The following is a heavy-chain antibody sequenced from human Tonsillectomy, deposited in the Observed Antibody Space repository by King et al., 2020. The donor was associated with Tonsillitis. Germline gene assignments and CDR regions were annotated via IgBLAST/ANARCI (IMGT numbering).Heavy chain of an antibody. D-gene: IGHD4-23*01. J-gene: IGHJ6*02. CDR1: GFTFSNYG. CDR2: ISYDGSNK. Sequence: VQLVESGGGVVQPGRSLRLSCAASGFTFSNYGMHWVRQAPGKGLEWAAVISYDGSNKYYADSVKGRFNISRDNSKNTLYLQMNSLRAEDTAVYYCARPEVTPPNYYYYGMDVWGQGTTVTVSS. V-gene: IGHV3-33*05. CDR3: ARPEVTPPNYYYYGMDV.